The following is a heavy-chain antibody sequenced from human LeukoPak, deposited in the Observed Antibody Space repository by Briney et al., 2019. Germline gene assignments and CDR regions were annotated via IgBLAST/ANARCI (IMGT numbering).Heavy chain of an antibody. CDR2: IYYGGST. CDR1: GGSISSSSHY. Sequence: KPSETLFLTRTVSGGSISSSSHYWGWIRQPPGKGLEWIGSIYYGGSTYYNPSLKSRVTISVDTSKNQFSLKPSSVTAADTAVYYCARVGWDTAMAFDYWGQGTLVTVSS. D-gene: IGHD5-18*01. J-gene: IGHJ4*02. V-gene: IGHV4-39*07. CDR3: ARVGWDTAMAFDY.